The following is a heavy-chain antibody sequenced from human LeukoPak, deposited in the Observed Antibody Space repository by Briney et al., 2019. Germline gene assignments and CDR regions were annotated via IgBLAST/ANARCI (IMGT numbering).Heavy chain of an antibody. D-gene: IGHD3-16*01. V-gene: IGHV4-4*09. CDR1: GGSISGVY. CDR2: IHTSGST. J-gene: IGHJ4*02. Sequence: SETLSLTCTVSGGSISGVYWNWIRQPPQKGLEWVGYIHTSGSTSFNPSLKSRLSFSIDTSKNQVSLRLSSVTATDTAVYYCTRRRGGWGEGEFDFWGQGIPVTVST. CDR3: TRRRGGWGEGEFDF.